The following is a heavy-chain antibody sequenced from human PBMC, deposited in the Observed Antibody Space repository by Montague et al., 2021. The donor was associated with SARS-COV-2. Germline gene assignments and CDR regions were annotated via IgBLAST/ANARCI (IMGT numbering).Heavy chain of an antibody. D-gene: IGHD3-3*01. V-gene: IGHV3-30*04. CDR3: ARDYRYYDFWSGYLGGVYYYYYYYMDV. Sequence: SLRLSCAASGFTFSSYAMHWVRQAPGKGLEWVAVISYDGSNKYYADSVKGRFTISRDNSKNTLYLQMNSLRAEDTAVYYCARDYRYYDFWSGYLGGVYYYYYYYMDVWGKGTTVTVSS. J-gene: IGHJ6*03. CDR1: GFTFSSYA. CDR2: ISYDGSNK.